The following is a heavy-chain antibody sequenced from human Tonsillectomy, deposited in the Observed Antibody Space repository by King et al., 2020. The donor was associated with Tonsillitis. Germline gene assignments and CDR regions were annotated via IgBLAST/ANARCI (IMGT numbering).Heavy chain of an antibody. CDR3: ARDVPYSYCGGDCYAFDY. D-gene: IGHD2-21*02. V-gene: IGHV3-21*01. Sequence: VQLVESGGGLVKPGGSLRLSCAASGFTFSSYSMNWVRQAPGKGLEWVSSISSSSSYIYYADSVKGRFTLSRDNAKNSLYLQMNSLRAEDTAVYYCARDVPYSYCGGDCYAFDYWGQGTLVTVSS. CDR1: GFTFSSYS. J-gene: IGHJ4*02. CDR2: ISSSSSYI.